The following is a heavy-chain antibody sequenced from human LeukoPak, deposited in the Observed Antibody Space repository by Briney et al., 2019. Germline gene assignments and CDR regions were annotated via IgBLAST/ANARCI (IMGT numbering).Heavy chain of an antibody. CDR1: GFTFSDYY. V-gene: IGHV3-11*04. J-gene: IGHJ4*02. D-gene: IGHD6-13*01. CDR3: ARDKARDGLAAAGIFDY. CDR2: ISSSGSTI. Sequence: SGGSLRLSCAASGFTFSDYYMSWIRQAPGKGLEWVSYISSSGSTIYYADSVKGRFTISRDNAKNSLYLQMNSLRAEDTAVYYCARDKARDGLAAAGIFDYWGQGTLVTVSS.